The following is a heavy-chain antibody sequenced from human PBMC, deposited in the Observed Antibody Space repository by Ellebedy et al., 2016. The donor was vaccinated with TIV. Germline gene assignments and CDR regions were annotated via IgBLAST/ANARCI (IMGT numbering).Heavy chain of an antibody. Sequence: SETLSLXXAVSGGSISSGGYSWSWIRQPPGKGLEWIGYIYHSGSTYYNPSLKSRVTISVDRSKNQFSLKLSSVTAADTAVYYCAREFYYGSGRHNAFDPWGQGTLVTVSS. V-gene: IGHV4-30-2*01. CDR3: AREFYYGSGRHNAFDP. CDR2: IYHSGST. D-gene: IGHD3-10*01. CDR1: GGSISSGGYS. J-gene: IGHJ5*02.